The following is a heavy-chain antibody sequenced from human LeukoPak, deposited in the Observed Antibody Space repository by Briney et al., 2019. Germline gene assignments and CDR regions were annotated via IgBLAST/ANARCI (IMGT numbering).Heavy chain of an antibody. CDR3: ARDFPPPVGAV. D-gene: IGHD1-26*01. V-gene: IGHV4-38-2*02. J-gene: IGHJ3*01. CDR1: GYSITSGYY. CDR2: INHSGST. Sequence: SETLSLTCTVSGYSITSGYYWGWIRQPPGKGLEWIGEINHSGSTNYNPSLKSRVTISVDTSKNQFSLKLSSVTAADTAVYYCARDFPPPVGAVWGQGTMVTVSS.